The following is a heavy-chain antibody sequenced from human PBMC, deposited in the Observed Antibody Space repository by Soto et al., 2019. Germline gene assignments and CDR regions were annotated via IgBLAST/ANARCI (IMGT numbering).Heavy chain of an antibody. CDR2: IYYSGST. CDR1: GGSISSYY. J-gene: IGHJ4*02. CDR3: ARHTLGYCSSTSCYLFDY. Sequence: SETLSLTCTVSGGSISSYYWSWIRQPPGKGLEWIGYIYYSGSTNYNPSLKSRVTISVDTSKNQFSLKLSSVTAADTAVYYCARHTLGYCSSTSCYLFDYWGQGTLVTVSS. D-gene: IGHD2-2*01. V-gene: IGHV4-59*08.